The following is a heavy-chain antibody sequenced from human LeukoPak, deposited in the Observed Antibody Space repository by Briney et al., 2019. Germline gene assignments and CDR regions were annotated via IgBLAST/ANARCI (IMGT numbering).Heavy chain of an antibody. CDR2: IYYSGST. CDR3: ARGPGITGTTDWFDP. Sequence: SETLSLTCTVSGGSISSSSYYWGWIRQPPEKGLEWIGSIYYSGSTYYNPSLKSRVTISVDTSKNQFSLKLSSVTAADTAVYYCARGPGITGTTDWFDPWGQGTLVTVSS. D-gene: IGHD1-7*01. J-gene: IGHJ5*02. V-gene: IGHV4-39*07. CDR1: GGSISSSSYY.